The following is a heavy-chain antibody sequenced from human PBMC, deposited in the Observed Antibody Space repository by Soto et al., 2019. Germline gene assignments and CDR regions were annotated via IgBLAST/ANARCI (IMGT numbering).Heavy chain of an antibody. Sequence: EVQLVESGGGLVQPGGSLRLSCAASGYSISTYWMSWVRQAPGKGLEWVANVKQDGSEEYYVDSVKGRFTISRDNAKNSLYLQMNCLRAEDTAVYYCAALDTAMVKTAGYWGQGTLVTVSS. CDR2: VKQDGSEE. D-gene: IGHD5-18*01. CDR1: GYSISTYW. V-gene: IGHV3-7*01. J-gene: IGHJ4*02. CDR3: AALDTAMVKTAGY.